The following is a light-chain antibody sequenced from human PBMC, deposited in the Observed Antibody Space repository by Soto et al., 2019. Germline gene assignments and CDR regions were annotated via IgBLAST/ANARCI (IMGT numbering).Light chain of an antibody. J-gene: IGKJ2*01. CDR2: AAS. V-gene: IGKV1-39*01. Sequence: DIQMTQSPSSLYASVGDRVTITCRASQSISSYLNWYQQKPGKAPKLLIYAASSLQSGVPSRFSGSGSGTDFTLTISSLQPEDFATYYCQQSYSTPRVTFGQGTKLESK. CDR3: QQSYSTPRVT. CDR1: QSISSY.